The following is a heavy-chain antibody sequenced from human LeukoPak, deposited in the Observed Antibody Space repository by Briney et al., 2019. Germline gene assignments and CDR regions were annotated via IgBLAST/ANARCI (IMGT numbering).Heavy chain of an antibody. CDR2: IKQDGSEK. J-gene: IGHJ6*02. Sequence: PGGSLRLSCAASGFTFSRHWMSWVRQAPGKGLEWVANIKQDGSEKYYVDSVKGRFTISRDNAKNSLYLQMNSLRAEDTAVYYCARSSGSGSYTPYYYYGMDVWGQGTTVTVSS. V-gene: IGHV3-7*01. CDR3: ARSSGSGSYTPYYYYGMDV. CDR1: GFTFSRHW. D-gene: IGHD3-10*01.